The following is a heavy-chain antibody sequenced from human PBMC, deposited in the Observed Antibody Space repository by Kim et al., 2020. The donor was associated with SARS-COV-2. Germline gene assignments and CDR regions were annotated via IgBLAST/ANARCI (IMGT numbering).Heavy chain of an antibody. CDR2: ISNDGSKT. V-gene: IGHV3-30*18. CDR1: GFTFSTYS. Sequence: GGSLRLSCEASGFTFSTYSMHWVRQAPGKGLEWVAVISNDGSKTYLAESERGRFTISRDDSKNTLYLQMNSLTGEDTAVYYCAKTSGQCPGGQCYRAPYYYGMDVWGQGTTVTVSS. D-gene: IGHD2-8*02. CDR3: AKTSGQCPGGQCYRAPYYYGMDV. J-gene: IGHJ6*02.